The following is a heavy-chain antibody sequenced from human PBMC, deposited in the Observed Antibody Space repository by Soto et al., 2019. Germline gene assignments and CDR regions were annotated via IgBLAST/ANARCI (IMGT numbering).Heavy chain of an antibody. CDR3: ACIFSGGYSYGFYYYCMDV. J-gene: IGHJ6*02. CDR2: INAGNGKT. D-gene: IGHD5-18*01. CDR1: GYSLTSYA. Sequence: GASVKVSCKASGYSLTSYAMHWVRQAPGQRLEWMGWINAGNGKTKYSQKFQGRVTITRDTSASTAYMELSSLRSEDTAVYYCACIFSGGYSYGFYYYCMDVWGQGTTVTVSS. V-gene: IGHV1-3*01.